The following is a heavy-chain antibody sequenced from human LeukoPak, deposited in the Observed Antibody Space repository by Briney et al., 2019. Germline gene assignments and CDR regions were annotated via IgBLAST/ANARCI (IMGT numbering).Heavy chain of an antibody. Sequence: SETLSLTCTVSGGSISSYYWSWIRQPPGKGLEWIGYIYYSGSTNYNPSLKSRVTISVDTSKNQFSLKLSSVTAADTAVYYCARDSPLYYDFWSGFVWGKGTTVTVSS. V-gene: IGHV4-59*12. CDR3: ARDSPLYYDFWSGFV. CDR2: IYYSGST. D-gene: IGHD3-3*01. CDR1: GGSISSYY. J-gene: IGHJ6*04.